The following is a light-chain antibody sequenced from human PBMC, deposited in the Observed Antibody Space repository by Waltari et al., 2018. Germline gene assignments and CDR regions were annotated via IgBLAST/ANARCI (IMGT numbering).Light chain of an antibody. CDR2: HTN. V-gene: IGLV1-44*01. CDR3: AAWDDSLNLYV. Sequence: QSVLTQPPSASGTLGRTVTISCSGYTSTIGYNTVNCYQHLPGPAPKPLMYHTNQRPAGVPDRFSGSKSGTSASLAISGLQSDDEADYYCAAWDDSLNLYVFGTGTKLAVL. CDR1: TSTIGYNT. J-gene: IGLJ1*01.